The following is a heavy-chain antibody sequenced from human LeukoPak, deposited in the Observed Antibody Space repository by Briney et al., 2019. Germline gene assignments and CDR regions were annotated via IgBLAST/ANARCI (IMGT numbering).Heavy chain of an antibody. CDR1: GYTFTSYG. Sequence: ASVKVSCKASGYTFTSYGISWVRQAPGQGLEWMGWISAYNGNTNYAQKLQGRVTMTTDTSTSTAYMELRSLRSDDTAVYYCARGLPRYYYDSSGYWGLPDYWGQGTLVTVSS. D-gene: IGHD3-22*01. CDR2: ISAYNGNT. V-gene: IGHV1-18*01. J-gene: IGHJ4*02. CDR3: ARGLPRYYYDSSGYWGLPDY.